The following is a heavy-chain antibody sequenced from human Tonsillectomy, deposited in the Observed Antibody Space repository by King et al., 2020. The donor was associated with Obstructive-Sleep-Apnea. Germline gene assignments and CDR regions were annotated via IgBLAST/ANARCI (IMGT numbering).Heavy chain of an antibody. CDR1: GFTLSSYW. CDR2: INSDGSTT. Sequence: VQLVESGGGLVQPGGSLRLSCAASGFTLSSYWMHWVRQAPGKGLVWVSRINSDGSTTNNADSVKGGFTISRDNAKKTLYLQMNSLRAEDTAVYYCARAMSGSFDYWGRGTLVTVPS. V-gene: IGHV3-74*02. D-gene: IGHD2-2*01. CDR3: ARAMSGSFDY. J-gene: IGHJ4*02.